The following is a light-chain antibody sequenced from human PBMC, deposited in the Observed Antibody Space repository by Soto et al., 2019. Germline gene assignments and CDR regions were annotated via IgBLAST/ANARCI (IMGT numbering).Light chain of an antibody. J-gene: IGLJ1*01. CDR3: SSYTSSSTPLYV. V-gene: IGLV2-14*01. Sequence: QSVVTQPASVSGSSGQSTTISCTGTRSDVGGYNYVSWYQQHPGKAPKLMIYDVSNRPSGVSNRFSGSKSGNTASLTISGLQAEDEADYYCSSYTSSSTPLYVFGTG. CDR1: RSDVGGYNY. CDR2: DVS.